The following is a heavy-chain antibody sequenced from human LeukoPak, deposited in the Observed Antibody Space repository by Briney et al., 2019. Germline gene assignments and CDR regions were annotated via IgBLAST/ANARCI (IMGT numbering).Heavy chain of an antibody. J-gene: IGHJ1*01. CDR1: GYTFTIYG. CDR3: ARDLEDIVVVPAAIGYFQH. D-gene: IGHD2-2*02. CDR2: ISAYNGNT. Sequence: APVTPSCKASGYTFTIYGISWVRQAPGQGLEWMGWISAYNGNTNYAQKLQGRVTMTTDTSTSTAYMELRSLRSDDTAVYYCARDLEDIVVVPAAIGYFQHWGQGTLVTVFS. V-gene: IGHV1-18*04.